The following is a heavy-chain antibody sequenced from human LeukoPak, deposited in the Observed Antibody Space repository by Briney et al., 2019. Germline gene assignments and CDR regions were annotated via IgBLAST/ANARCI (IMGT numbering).Heavy chain of an antibody. CDR3: ARDNDWAFHY. CDR2: INHNGEMI. D-gene: IGHD3-9*01. CDR1: GFTFSNYV. J-gene: IGHJ4*02. V-gene: IGHV3-48*02. Sequence: GGSLRLSCAASGFTFSNYVMSWVRQAPGKRLEWVSYINHNGEMIFYPDFVKGRFTISRDNAKNSLYLQMNSLRDEDTAVYYCARDNDWAFHYWGQGTLVTVSS.